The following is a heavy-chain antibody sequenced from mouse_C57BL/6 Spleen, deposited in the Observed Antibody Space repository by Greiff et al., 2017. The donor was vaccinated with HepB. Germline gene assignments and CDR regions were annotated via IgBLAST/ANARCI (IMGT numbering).Heavy chain of an antibody. V-gene: IGHV3-6*01. CDR2: ISYDGSN. CDR3: ARRGVWYFDV. Sequence: DVPLQESGPGLVKPSQSLSLTCSVTGYSLTSGNYWNWIRQFPGNKLEWMGYISYDGSNNYNPSLKNRISITRYTSKNQFFLKLNSLTTEATATYYCARRGVWYFDVWGTGTTVTVSS. CDR1: GYSLTSGNY. J-gene: IGHJ1*03.